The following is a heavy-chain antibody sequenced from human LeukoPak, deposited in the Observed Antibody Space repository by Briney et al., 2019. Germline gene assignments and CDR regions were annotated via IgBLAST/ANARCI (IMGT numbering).Heavy chain of an antibody. V-gene: IGHV3-15*01. D-gene: IGHD3-22*01. CDR2: IKSSSDGGTT. CDR1: GFTSTNTW. Sequence: GGSLRLSCAASGFTSTNTWMTWVRQAPGKGLEWVGRIKSSSDGGTTDYAAPVKGRFTISRDDSKNTPYLQMNSLRAEDTAVYYCARDHYYDSSGSYYFDYWGQGTLVTVSS. CDR3: ARDHYYDSSGSYYFDY. J-gene: IGHJ4*02.